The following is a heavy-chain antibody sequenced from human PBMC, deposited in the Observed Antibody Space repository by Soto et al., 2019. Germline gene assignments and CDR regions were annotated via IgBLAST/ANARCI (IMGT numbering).Heavy chain of an antibody. D-gene: IGHD3-3*01. CDR3: ARFGAHYDFWSGYKKLYYYYGMDV. Sequence: ASVRVSCNGFGYSFTSYWIGWVRQMPGKGLEWMGIIYPGDSDTRYSPSFQGQVTISADKSISTAYLQWSSLKASDTAMYYCARFGAHYDFWSGYKKLYYYYGMDVWGQGTTVTVSS. CDR1: GYSFTSYW. V-gene: IGHV5-51*01. J-gene: IGHJ6*02. CDR2: IYPGDSDT.